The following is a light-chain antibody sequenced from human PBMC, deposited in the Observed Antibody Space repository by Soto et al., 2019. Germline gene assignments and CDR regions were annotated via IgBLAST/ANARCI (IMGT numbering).Light chain of an antibody. CDR3: QQQGT. V-gene: IGKV3-20*01. CDR1: EFLSSSY. Sequence: EIVLTQSPGTLSLSPGERATLSCRASEFLSSSYVVWYEQKPGQPPRLLIYAASRRATGIPDRFSGSGSATEYTLTINTLEPEDFAVYYCQQQGTFGQGTKLEIK. J-gene: IGKJ2*01. CDR2: AAS.